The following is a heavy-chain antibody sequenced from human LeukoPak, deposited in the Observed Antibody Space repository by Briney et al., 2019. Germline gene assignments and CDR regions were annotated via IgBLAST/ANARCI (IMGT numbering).Heavy chain of an antibody. Sequence: SETLSLTCTVSGGSISNFYWGWIRQPPGKGLEWIAYIYYSGSTNYNPSLGSRATISVDTSKNQFSLKLSSVTAADTAVYYCARVPNYDILTGHYFDYWGQGTLVTVSS. V-gene: IGHV4-59*01. CDR3: ARVPNYDILTGHYFDY. CDR2: IYYSGST. D-gene: IGHD3-9*01. J-gene: IGHJ4*02. CDR1: GGSISNFY.